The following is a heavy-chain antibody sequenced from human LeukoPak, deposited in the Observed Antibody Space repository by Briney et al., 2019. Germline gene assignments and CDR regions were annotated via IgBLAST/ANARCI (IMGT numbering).Heavy chain of an antibody. J-gene: IGHJ4*02. CDR3: ARGYDFWSGYYYYFDY. D-gene: IGHD3-3*01. CDR2: IRYDGSNK. Sequence: GGSLRLSCAASGFTFSSYGMHWVRQAPGKGLEWVAFIRYDGSNKYYADSVKGRFTISRDNAKNSLYLQINSLRAEDTAIYYCARGYDFWSGYYYYFDYWGQGILVTVSS. CDR1: GFTFSSYG. V-gene: IGHV3-30*02.